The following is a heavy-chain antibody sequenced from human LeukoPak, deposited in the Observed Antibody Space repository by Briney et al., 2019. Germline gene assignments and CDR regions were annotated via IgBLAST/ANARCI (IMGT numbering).Heavy chain of an antibody. D-gene: IGHD4-17*01. J-gene: IGHJ4*02. Sequence: GWSLRLSCAAAGVTFDDYAMHWVRQAPGKGLEWVSGISWNSGGIGYADSVKGRFTISRDNAKNSLYLQMNSLRAEDTALYYCAKDITAVPTLLEDWGQGTLVTVSS. CDR2: ISWNSGGI. CDR1: GVTFDDYA. V-gene: IGHV3-9*01. CDR3: AKDITAVPTLLED.